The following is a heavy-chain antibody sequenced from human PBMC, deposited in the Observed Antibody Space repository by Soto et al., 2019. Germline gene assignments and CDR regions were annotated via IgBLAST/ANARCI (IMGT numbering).Heavy chain of an antibody. V-gene: IGHV1-69*13. CDR2: IIPIFGTA. J-gene: IGHJ6*02. CDR3: AVLGYCSSTSCPTYYYYYGMDV. CDR1: GGTFSSYA. Sequence: ASVKVSCKASGGTFSSYAISWVRQAPGQGLEWMGGIIPIFGTANYAQKFQGRVTITADESTSTAYMELSSLRSEDAAVYYCAVLGYCSSTSCPTYYYYYGMDVWGQGTTVTVSS. D-gene: IGHD2-2*01.